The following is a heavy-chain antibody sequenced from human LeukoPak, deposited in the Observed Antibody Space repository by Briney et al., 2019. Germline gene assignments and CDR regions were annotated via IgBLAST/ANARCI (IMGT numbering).Heavy chain of an antibody. CDR1: GFTFSSYA. V-gene: IGHV3-30-3*01. D-gene: IGHD4-23*01. CDR2: ISYDGSNK. CDR3: ASLYGGNSGGWFDP. Sequence: GGSLRLSCAASGFTFSSYAMHWVRQAPGKGLEWVAVISYDGSNKYYADSVKGRFTISRDNSKNTLYLQMNSLRAEDTAVYYCASLYGGNSGGWFDPWGQGTLVTVSS. J-gene: IGHJ5*02.